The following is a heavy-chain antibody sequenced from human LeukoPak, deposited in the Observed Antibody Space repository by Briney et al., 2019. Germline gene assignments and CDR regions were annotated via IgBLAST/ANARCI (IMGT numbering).Heavy chain of an antibody. CDR1: GFPFSRYA. V-gene: IGHV3-23*01. D-gene: IGHD2-2*01. CDR2: ITDGGEDR. CDR3: VKGLGPSAPNGRVFQF. J-gene: IGHJ4*02. Sequence: PGGSLRLSCAASGFPFSRYAMSWVRQAPGKGLEWVSIITDGGEDRKYADSVKGRFTIFRDNSENALFLQMNTLRVDDTAVYYCVKGLGPSAPNGRVFQFRGQGTLVTVSS.